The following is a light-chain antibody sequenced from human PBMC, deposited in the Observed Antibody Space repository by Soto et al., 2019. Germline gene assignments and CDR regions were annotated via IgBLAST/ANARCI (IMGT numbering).Light chain of an antibody. Sequence: QYALTQPASVSGSPGQSITISCTGTNSDVGGYNYVSWYQHHPGKAPKLMIFDVTYRPSGVSNRFSGSKSGNTASLTISGLQAEDEADYYCSSYTSTSTLVFGTGTKVTVL. CDR2: DVT. J-gene: IGLJ1*01. CDR1: NSDVGGYNY. V-gene: IGLV2-14*03. CDR3: SSYTSTSTLV.